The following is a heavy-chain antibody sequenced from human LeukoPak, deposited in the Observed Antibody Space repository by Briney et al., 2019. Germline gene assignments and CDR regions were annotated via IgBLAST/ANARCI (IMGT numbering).Heavy chain of an antibody. CDR1: ESTFSSYT. Sequence: GGSLRLSCAASESTFSSYTINWVRQAPGKGLEWVSSISSTSTYISYADSVKGRFTISRDNAKNSLYLQMHSLRAEDTAVYYCARGRGCSSMSCYPDFWGQGSLVTVSS. CDR3: ARGRGCSSMSCYPDF. J-gene: IGHJ4*02. CDR2: ISSTSTYI. D-gene: IGHD2-2*01. V-gene: IGHV3-21*01.